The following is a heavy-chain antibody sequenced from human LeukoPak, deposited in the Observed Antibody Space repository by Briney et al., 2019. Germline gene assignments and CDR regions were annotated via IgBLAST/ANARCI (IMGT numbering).Heavy chain of an antibody. CDR1: GFTFSSYS. CDR3: AREVYDSSGYLFPLYYYYGMDV. J-gene: IGHJ6*02. D-gene: IGHD3-22*01. V-gene: IGHV3-21*01. CDR2: ISSSSSYI. Sequence: AGGSLRLSCAASGFTFSSYSMNWVRQAPGKGLEWVSSISSSSSYIYYADSVKGRFTISRDNAKNSLYLQMNSLRAEDTAVYYCAREVYDSSGYLFPLYYYYGMDVWGQGTTVTVSS.